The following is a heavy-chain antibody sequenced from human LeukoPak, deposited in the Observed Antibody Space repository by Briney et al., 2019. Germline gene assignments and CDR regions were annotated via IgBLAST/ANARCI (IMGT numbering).Heavy chain of an antibody. CDR1: GLTISSDS. V-gene: IGHV3-48*01. CDR2: ISSSSSTI. Sequence: PGGSLRLSCAASGLTISSDSMGWGRQAPGEGLQWVSYISSSSSTIYYADSVKGRFTISRENAKNSLYLQMNSLRAEDTAVYYCAREGLDRGYFDYWGQGTLVTVSS. D-gene: IGHD1-14*01. CDR3: AREGLDRGYFDY. J-gene: IGHJ4*02.